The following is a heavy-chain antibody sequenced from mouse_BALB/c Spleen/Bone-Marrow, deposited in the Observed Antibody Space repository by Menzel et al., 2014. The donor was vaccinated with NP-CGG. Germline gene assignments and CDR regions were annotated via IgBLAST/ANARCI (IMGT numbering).Heavy chain of an antibody. J-gene: IGHJ4*01. D-gene: IGHD1-1*01. V-gene: IGHV4-1*02. CDR2: INPDSRTI. CDR3: ARLGYYGAMEY. Sequence: EVKLLESGGGLVQPGGSLKLSCAASGFDFSRLWMSWVRQAPGKGLEWIGEINPDSRTINFTPSLKDKFIISRDNAKNTLYLQMSKVRSGDTALYYCARLGYYGAMEYWGQGTSVTVSS. CDR1: GFDFSRLW.